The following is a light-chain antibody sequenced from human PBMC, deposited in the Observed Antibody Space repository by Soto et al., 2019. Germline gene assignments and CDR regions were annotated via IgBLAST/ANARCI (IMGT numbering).Light chain of an antibody. J-gene: IGKJ5*01. V-gene: IGKV3-15*01. Sequence: EIVMTQSPATLSVSPGERATLSCRASQSVSSNLGWSQQNPGQAPRLLIYGASTRATGIPARFSGSGSGTEFTLTISSLQSEDFAVYYCQQYNNWPPITFGQGTRLEIK. CDR3: QQYNNWPPIT. CDR1: QSVSSN. CDR2: GAS.